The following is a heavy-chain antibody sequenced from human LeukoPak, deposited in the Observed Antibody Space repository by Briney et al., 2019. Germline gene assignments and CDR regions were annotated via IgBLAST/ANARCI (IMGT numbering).Heavy chain of an antibody. J-gene: IGHJ3*02. CDR2: IWYDGSNK. CDR3: AREEQSHAFDI. CDR1: GFTFSSYG. Sequence: GGSLRLSCAASGFTFSSYGMHWVRQAPGKGLEWVAVIWYDGSNKYYADSEKGRFTISRDNSKNTLYLQMNSLRAEDTAVYYCAREEQSHAFDIWGQGTMVTVSS. V-gene: IGHV3-33*01. D-gene: IGHD6-19*01.